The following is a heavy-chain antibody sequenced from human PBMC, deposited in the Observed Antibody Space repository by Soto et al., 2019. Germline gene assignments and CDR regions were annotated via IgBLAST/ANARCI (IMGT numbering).Heavy chain of an antibody. J-gene: IGHJ4*02. CDR2: INPSGTT. CDR3: ARGRDGGAAI. D-gene: IGHD2-15*01. V-gene: IGHV4-34*01. Sequence: QVQLQQWGAGLLKPSETLSLTCAVYGGSFSGYYWSWIRQPPGKGLEWIGEINPSGTTNYTPSLKSRVTMSGATPKNPFSLKMTSVTAADTAVYYCARGRDGGAAIWGQGTLVTVSS. CDR1: GGSFSGYY.